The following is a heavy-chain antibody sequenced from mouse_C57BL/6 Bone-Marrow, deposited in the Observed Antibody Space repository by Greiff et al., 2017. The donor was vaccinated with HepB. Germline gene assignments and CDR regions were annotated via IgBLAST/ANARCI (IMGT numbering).Heavy chain of an antibody. Sequence: QVQLQQSGAELVRPGPSVKMSCKASGYTFTNYWIGWAKQRPGHGLEWIGDIYPGGGYTNYNEKFKGKATLTADKSSSTAYMQFSSLTSEDSAIYYCARLNLLTLYYAMDYWGQGTSVTVSS. J-gene: IGHJ4*01. CDR3: ARLNLLTLYYAMDY. D-gene: IGHD1-1*01. V-gene: IGHV1-63*01. CDR1: GYTFTNYW. CDR2: IYPGGGYT.